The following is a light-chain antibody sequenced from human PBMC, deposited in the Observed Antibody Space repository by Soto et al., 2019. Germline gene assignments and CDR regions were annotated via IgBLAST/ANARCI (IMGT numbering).Light chain of an antibody. CDR3: SSLTRGSSYV. CDR1: SSDVGDYNY. Sequence: QSVLTQPASVSGSPGQSITISCTGTSSDVGDYNYVSWYQQHPGKAPKLMIYDVSNRPSGVSNRFSGSKSGNTASLTISGLRAGDEVDYYGSSLTRGSSYVLGPGTKVTVL. J-gene: IGLJ1*01. V-gene: IGLV2-14*01. CDR2: DVS.